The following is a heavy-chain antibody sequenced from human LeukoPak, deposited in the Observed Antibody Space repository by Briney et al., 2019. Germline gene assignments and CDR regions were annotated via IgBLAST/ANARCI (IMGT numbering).Heavy chain of an antibody. V-gene: IGHV3-11*01. CDR2: ISSSGSTI. D-gene: IGHD3-10*01. J-gene: IGHJ4*02. Sequence: GGSLRLSCAASGFTFSDYYMSCIPHAPGKGLEWVSYISSSGSTIYYADSVKGRFTISRDNAKNSLYLQMNSLRAEDTAVYYCAREIHYYGSGSYYNGFDYWVQGTLVTVSS. CDR1: GFTFSDYY. CDR3: AREIHYYGSGSYYNGFDY.